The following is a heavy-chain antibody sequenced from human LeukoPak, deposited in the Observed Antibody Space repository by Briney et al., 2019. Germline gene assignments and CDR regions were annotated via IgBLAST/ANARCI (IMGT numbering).Heavy chain of an antibody. D-gene: IGHD6-13*01. CDR3: ARDPAIAAAGYGMDV. Sequence: RSGGSLRLSCAASGFTFSSYSMNWVRQAPGKGLECVSSISSSSSYIYYADSVKGRFTISRDNAKNSLFLQMNSLRAEDTAVYYCARDPAIAAAGYGMDVWGQGTTVTVSS. J-gene: IGHJ6*02. CDR1: GFTFSSYS. V-gene: IGHV3-21*01. CDR2: ISSSSSYI.